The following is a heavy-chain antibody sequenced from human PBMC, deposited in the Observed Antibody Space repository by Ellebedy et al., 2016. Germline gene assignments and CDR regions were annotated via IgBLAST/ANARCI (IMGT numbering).Heavy chain of an antibody. Sequence: GGSLRLSCAASGFTFSSYAMHWVRQAPGKGLEYVSAISSNGGSTYYANSVKGRFTISRDNSKNTLYLQMGSLRAEDMAVYYCARDYDILTGYGMDVWGQGTTVTVSS. CDR2: ISSNGGST. V-gene: IGHV3-64*01. CDR1: GFTFSSYA. D-gene: IGHD3-9*01. J-gene: IGHJ6*02. CDR3: ARDYDILTGYGMDV.